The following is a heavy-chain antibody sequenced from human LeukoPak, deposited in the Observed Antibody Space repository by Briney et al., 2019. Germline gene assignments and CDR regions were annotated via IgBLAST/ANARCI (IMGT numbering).Heavy chain of an antibody. CDR3: ARDLSWRYCSSTSCYGAYAFDI. D-gene: IGHD2-2*01. J-gene: IGHJ3*02. Sequence: SETLSLTCTVSGGPISSYYWSWIRQPPGKGLEWIGYIYYSGSTNYNPSLKSRVTISVDTSKNQFSLKLSSVTAADTAVYYCARDLSWRYCSSTSCYGAYAFDIWGQGTMVTVSS. CDR2: IYYSGST. V-gene: IGHV4-59*12. CDR1: GGPISSYY.